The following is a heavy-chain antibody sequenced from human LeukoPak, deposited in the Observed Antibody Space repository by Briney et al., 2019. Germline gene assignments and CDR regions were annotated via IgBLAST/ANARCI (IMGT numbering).Heavy chain of an antibody. CDR3: LAGYYYSYMDV. CDR1: GFTFNNYW. Sequence: PGGSLRLSCAASGFTFNNYWMHWVRQAPGKGLVWVARTNTHGTSANYADSVKGRFIISRDNANNTLYLQMNGLRDEDTGVYYALAGYYYSYMDVWGKGTTVTVSS. CDR2: TNTHGTSA. D-gene: IGHD6-13*01. J-gene: IGHJ6*03. V-gene: IGHV3-74*01.